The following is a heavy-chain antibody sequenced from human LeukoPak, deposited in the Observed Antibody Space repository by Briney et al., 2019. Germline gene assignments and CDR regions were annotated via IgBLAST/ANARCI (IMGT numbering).Heavy chain of an antibody. V-gene: IGHV1-18*01. J-gene: IGHJ6*02. CDR2: ISAYNGKT. CDR3: ARDYYPSMGFWELSPTYYFGMDV. CDR1: GYTFTSYG. Sequence: ASVKVSFKASGYTFTSYGISWVRHAPGQGLEWMGWISAYNGKTNYAQKLQGRVTMTTDTSTSTAYMELRSLRSDDTAVYYCARDYYPSMGFWELSPTYYFGMDVWGQGTTVTVSS. D-gene: IGHD3-10*01.